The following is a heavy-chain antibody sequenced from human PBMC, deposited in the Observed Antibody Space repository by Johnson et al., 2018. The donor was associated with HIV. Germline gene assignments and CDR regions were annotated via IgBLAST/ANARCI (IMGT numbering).Heavy chain of an antibody. D-gene: IGHD6-13*01. CDR3: AKDMTPSQLAAFDI. V-gene: IGHV3-43*01. Sequence: VQLVESGGVVVQPGGSLRLSCAASGFTFDDYTMHWVRQAPGKGLEWVSLISWNSGSIGYADSVKGRFTISRDNAKNSLYLQMNSLRAEDTALYYCAKDMTPSQLAAFDIWGQGTMVTVSS. CDR2: ISWNSGSI. J-gene: IGHJ3*02. CDR1: GFTFDDYT.